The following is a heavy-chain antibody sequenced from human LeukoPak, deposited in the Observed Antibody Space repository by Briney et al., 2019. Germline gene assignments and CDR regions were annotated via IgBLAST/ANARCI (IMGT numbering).Heavy chain of an antibody. CDR2: MNPNSGNT. D-gene: IGHD6-19*01. Sequence: ASVKVSCKASGYTFTSYDINWVRQATGQGLEWMGWMNPNSGNTGYAQKFQGRVTMTRNTSISTAYMELSSLRSEDTAVYYCASAARDGWYFFDYWGQGTLVTVYS. V-gene: IGHV1-8*01. CDR1: GYTFTSYD. J-gene: IGHJ4*02. CDR3: ASAARDGWYFFDY.